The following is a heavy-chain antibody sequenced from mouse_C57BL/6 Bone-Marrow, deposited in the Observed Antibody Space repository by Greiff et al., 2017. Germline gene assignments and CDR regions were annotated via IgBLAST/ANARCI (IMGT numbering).Heavy chain of an antibody. V-gene: IGHV7-3*01. CDR3: ASRYGNYWYFDV. CDR2: IRNKANGYTT. CDR1: GFTFTAYY. D-gene: IGHD2-1*01. Sequence: EVMLVESGGGLVQPGGSLSLSCAASGFTFTAYYMSWFRQPPGTALEWLGFIRNKANGYTTEYSASVKGRFTISRDNSQSILYLQMNALRAEDSATYYCASRYGNYWYFDVWGTGTTVTVAS. J-gene: IGHJ1*03.